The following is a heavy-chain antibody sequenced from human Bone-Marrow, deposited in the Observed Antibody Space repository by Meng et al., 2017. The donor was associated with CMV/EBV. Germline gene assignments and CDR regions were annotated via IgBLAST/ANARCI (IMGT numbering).Heavy chain of an antibody. CDR2: IYYSGST. CDR3: ARNFWYSSFFDY. Sequence: SETLSLTCTVSGGSISSSSYYWGWIRQPPGKGLEWIGSIYYSGSTYYNPSLKSRVTISVDTSKNQFSLKLSSVTAADTAVYYCARNFWYSSFFDYWGQGTLVTVSS. D-gene: IGHD6-19*01. V-gene: IGHV4-39*07. J-gene: IGHJ4*02. CDR1: GGSISSSSYY.